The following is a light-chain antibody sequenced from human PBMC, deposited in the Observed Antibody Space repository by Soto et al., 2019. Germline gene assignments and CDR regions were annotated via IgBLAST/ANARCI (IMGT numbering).Light chain of an antibody. CDR2: GAS. Sequence: DIVMTQSPATLSVAPGERVTFSCRASQGVSRKLAWYQHKPGQAPRLLISGASTGETGIPARFIGSGAGTECTRTISSLQPEDVPADYCQKYNSATLTFGGGTKVDIK. CDR1: QGVSRK. J-gene: IGKJ4*01. CDR3: QKYNSATLT. V-gene: IGKV3-15*01.